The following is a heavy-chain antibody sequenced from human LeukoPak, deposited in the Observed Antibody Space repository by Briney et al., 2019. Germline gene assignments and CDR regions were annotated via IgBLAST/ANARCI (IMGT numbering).Heavy chain of an antibody. CDR2: ISDGGGDT. CDR3: AKPNWNYISDYFDY. V-gene: IGHV3-23*01. D-gene: IGHD1-7*01. Sequence: GGSLRLSCAASGFTFSTYAMSWVRQAPGKGLEWVSLISDGGGDTYYADSAKGRFTISRDNSKNTLYLQMNSLRADDSAVYYCAKPNWNYISDYFDYWGQGALVTVSS. CDR1: GFTFSTYA. J-gene: IGHJ4*02.